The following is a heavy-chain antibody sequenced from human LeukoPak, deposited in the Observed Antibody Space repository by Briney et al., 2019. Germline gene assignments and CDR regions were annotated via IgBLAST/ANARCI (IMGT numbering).Heavy chain of an antibody. V-gene: IGHV3-21*01. CDR3: ARDPLRYLRVGHYDY. CDR2: IDYDSSHI. Sequence: GGSLRLSCAASGFTFSNSAMNWVRQVPGKGLERVSSIDYDSSHIYYAASVRGRFTISRDNARNSVYLQMNSLRAEDTAVYYCARDPLRYLRVGHYDYWGQGTLVAVSS. CDR1: GFTFSNSA. J-gene: IGHJ4*02. D-gene: IGHD3-9*01.